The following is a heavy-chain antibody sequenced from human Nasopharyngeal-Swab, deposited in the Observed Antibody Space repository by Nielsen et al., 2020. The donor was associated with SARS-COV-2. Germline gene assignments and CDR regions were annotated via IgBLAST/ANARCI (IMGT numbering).Heavy chain of an antibody. V-gene: IGHV4-38-2*01. J-gene: IGHJ5*02. CDR3: ARQYDFWSGYYTRWFDP. CDR1: GYSISSGYY. CDR2: IYHSGST. Sequence: SETLSLTCAVSGYSISSGYYWGWIRQPPGKGLEWIGSIYHSGSTNYNPSLKSRVTISVDTSKNQFSLKLSSVTAADTAVYYCARQYDFWSGYYTRWFDPWGQGTLVTVSS. D-gene: IGHD3-3*01.